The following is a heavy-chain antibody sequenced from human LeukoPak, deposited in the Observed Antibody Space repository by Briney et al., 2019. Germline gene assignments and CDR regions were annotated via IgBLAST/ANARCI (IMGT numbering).Heavy chain of an antibody. Sequence: SETLSLTCAVYGGSFSGYYWSWIRQPPGKGLEWIGEINHSGRTNFNPSLKSRVTISVGTSKNQFSLKLTSVTAADTAVYYCARALPPDYYDSSGYYRNYFDYWGQGTLVTVSS. V-gene: IGHV4-34*01. CDR3: ARALPPDYYDSSGYYRNYFDY. D-gene: IGHD3-22*01. CDR1: GGSFSGYY. J-gene: IGHJ4*02. CDR2: INHSGRT.